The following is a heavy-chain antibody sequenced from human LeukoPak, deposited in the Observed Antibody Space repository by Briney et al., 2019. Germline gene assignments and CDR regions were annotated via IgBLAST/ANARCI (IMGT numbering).Heavy chain of an antibody. D-gene: IGHD3-3*01. CDR3: AKSDYDFWSGYYTGIPFFDY. CDR2: ISGSGGST. V-gene: IGHV3-23*01. J-gene: IGHJ4*02. Sequence: GGSLRLSXAASGFTFSSYAMSWVRQAPGKGLEWVSAISGSGGSTYYADSVKGRFTISRDNSKNTLYLQMNSLRAEDTAVYYCAKSDYDFWSGYYTGIPFFDYWGQGTLVTVSS. CDR1: GFTFSSYA.